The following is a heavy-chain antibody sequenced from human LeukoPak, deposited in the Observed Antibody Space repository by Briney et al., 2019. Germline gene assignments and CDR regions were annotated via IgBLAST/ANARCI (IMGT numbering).Heavy chain of an antibody. J-gene: IGHJ4*02. V-gene: IGHV4-34*01. CDR3: ARGDSSDHRENFDY. Sequence: KPSETLSLTCAVYGGSFSGYYWSWIRQPPGKGLEWIGEINHSGSTNYNPSLKSRVTISVDTSKNQFSLKLSSVTAADTAVYYCARGDSSDHRENFDYWGQGTLVTVSS. CDR1: GGSFSGYY. CDR2: INHSGST. D-gene: IGHD3-22*01.